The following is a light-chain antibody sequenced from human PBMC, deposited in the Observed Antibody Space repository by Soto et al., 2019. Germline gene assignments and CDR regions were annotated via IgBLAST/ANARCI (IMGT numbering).Light chain of an antibody. Sequence: QPVLTQSPSASASLGASVKLTCTLSSGHSSYAIAWHQQQPEKGPRYLMNLNSDGSHSKGDGIPDRFSGSSSGAERYFTISSLQSEDEADYYCQTWGTGIVVFGGGTQLTVL. V-gene: IGLV4-69*01. CDR3: QTWGTGIVV. CDR2: LNSDGSH. CDR1: SGHSSYA. J-gene: IGLJ2*01.